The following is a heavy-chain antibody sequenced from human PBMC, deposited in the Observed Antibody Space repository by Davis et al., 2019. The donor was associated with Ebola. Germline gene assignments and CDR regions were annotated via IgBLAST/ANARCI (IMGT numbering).Heavy chain of an antibody. CDR2: ISVSGLTT. Sequence: PGGSLRLSCAASGFAFSRYAMSWVRQAPGKGLEWVSGISVSGLTTYYAGTVKGRLTISRDNSRDTLYLHINSLRAEDTALYYCAKGAVEMATTPEFDYWGQGTRITVSS. J-gene: IGHJ4*02. V-gene: IGHV3-23*01. CDR3: AKGAVEMATTPEFDY. CDR1: GFAFSRYA. D-gene: IGHD5-24*01.